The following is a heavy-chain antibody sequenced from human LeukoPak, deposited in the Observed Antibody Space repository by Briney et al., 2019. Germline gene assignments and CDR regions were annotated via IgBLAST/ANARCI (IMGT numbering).Heavy chain of an antibody. CDR3: AELGITMIGGV. Sequence: TGGSLRLSCEGTGFTYGDYFMTWIRQAPGKGLEWLSYISGTSQTIYYADSVKGRFTISRDNAKNSLYLQMNSLRAEDTAVYYCAELGITMIGGVWGKGTTVTISS. V-gene: IGHV3-11*04. CDR2: ISGTSQTI. D-gene: IGHD3-10*02. CDR1: GFTYGDYF. J-gene: IGHJ6*04.